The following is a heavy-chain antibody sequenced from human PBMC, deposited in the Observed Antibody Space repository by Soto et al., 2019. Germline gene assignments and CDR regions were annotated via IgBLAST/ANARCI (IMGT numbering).Heavy chain of an antibody. D-gene: IGHD3-10*01. V-gene: IGHV4-39*01. CDR2: IYYSGST. CDR1: GGSISSGGYY. Sequence: PSETLSLTCTVSGGSISSGGYYWGWIRQPPGKGLEWIGSIYYSGSTYYNPSLKSRVTISVDTSKNQFSLKLSSVTAADTAVYYCARPRDYYGSGSYYQNWFDPWGQGTLVTVSS. CDR3: ARPRDYYGSGSYYQNWFDP. J-gene: IGHJ5*02.